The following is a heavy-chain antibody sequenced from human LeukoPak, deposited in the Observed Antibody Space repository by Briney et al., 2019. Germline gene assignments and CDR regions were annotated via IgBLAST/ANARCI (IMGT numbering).Heavy chain of an antibody. V-gene: IGHV1-18*01. Sequence: ASVKVSCKASGYTFTSYGISWVRQAPGQGLEWMGWISAYNGNTNYAQKLQGRVTMTTDTSTSTAYMELSSLRSEDTAVYYCARDYYGSGSYHYFDYWGQGTLVTVSS. J-gene: IGHJ4*02. D-gene: IGHD3-10*01. CDR1: GYTFTSYG. CDR3: ARDYYGSGSYHYFDY. CDR2: ISAYNGNT.